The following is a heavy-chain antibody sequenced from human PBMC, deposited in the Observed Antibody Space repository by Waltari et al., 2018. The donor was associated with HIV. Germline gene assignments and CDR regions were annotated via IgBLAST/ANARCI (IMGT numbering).Heavy chain of an antibody. CDR1: GFTFTTPA. CDR2: IYGSGGRA. CDR3: AKGRLTTTSFDY. D-gene: IGHD4-17*01. J-gene: IGHJ4*02. Sequence: EVQLLESGGDLVQPGGSLRLSCAGSGFTFTTPAMAWVRQAPGKGPEWVSGIYGSGGRAYYSDSVRGRFTISRDDSKNTLYLQMNSLRTEDAAVYYCAKGRLTTTSFDYWGQGTLVTVSS. V-gene: IGHV3-23*01.